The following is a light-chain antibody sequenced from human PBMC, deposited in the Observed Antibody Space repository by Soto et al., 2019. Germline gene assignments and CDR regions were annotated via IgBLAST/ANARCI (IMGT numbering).Light chain of an antibody. CDR2: EGT. J-gene: IGLJ1*01. CDR1: NSDVGTHNL. V-gene: IGLV2-23*01. Sequence: QSVLTQSASVSGSPGQSITISCTGTNSDVGTHNLVSWYQQHPGKAPKLIIYEGTKRPSGVSNRFSGSKSGNTASLTISGHQAEDEADYYCCSYALLFGTGTKVTVL. CDR3: CSYALL.